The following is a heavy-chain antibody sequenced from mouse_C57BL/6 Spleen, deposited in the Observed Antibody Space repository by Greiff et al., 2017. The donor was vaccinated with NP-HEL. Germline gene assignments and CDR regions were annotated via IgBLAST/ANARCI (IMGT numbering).Heavy chain of an antibody. CDR1: GYAFSSSW. V-gene: IGHV1-82*01. CDR2: IYPGDGDT. J-gene: IGHJ2*01. Sequence: QVQLQQSGPELVKPGASVKISCKASGYAFSSSWMNWVKQRPGKGLEWIGRIYPGDGDTNYNGKFKGKATLTADKSSSTAYMQLSSLTSEDSAVYFCATGSNWDLDYWGQGTTLTVSS. CDR3: ATGSNWDLDY. D-gene: IGHD4-1*01.